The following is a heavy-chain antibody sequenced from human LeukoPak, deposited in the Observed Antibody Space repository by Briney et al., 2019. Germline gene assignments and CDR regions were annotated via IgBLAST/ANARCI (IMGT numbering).Heavy chain of an antibody. CDR3: ARAVTGWFDP. CDR1: GYTFTSYD. CDR2: MNPNSGNT. J-gene: IGHJ5*02. V-gene: IGHV1-8*03. Sequence: ASVKVSCKASGYTFTSYDINWVRQATGQGLEWMGWMNPNSGNTGYAQKFQGRVTITRNTTISTAYMELSSLRSGDTAVYYCARAVTGWFDPWGQGTLVTVSS. D-gene: IGHD4-17*01.